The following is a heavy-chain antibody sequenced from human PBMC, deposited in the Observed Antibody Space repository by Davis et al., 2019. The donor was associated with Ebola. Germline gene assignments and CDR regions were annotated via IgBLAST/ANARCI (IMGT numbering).Heavy chain of an antibody. D-gene: IGHD2-2*01. CDR1: GFTVSSDY. J-gene: IGHJ6*04. CDR3: ARQGYCSSTSCYGYYGMDV. CDR2: INSDGSST. V-gene: IGHV3-74*01. Sequence: GESLKISCVASGFTVSSDYMSWVRQAPGKGLEWVSRINSDGSSTSYADSVKGRFTISRDNAKNTLYLQMNSLRAEDTAVYYCARQGYCSSTSCYGYYGMDVWGKGTTVTVSS.